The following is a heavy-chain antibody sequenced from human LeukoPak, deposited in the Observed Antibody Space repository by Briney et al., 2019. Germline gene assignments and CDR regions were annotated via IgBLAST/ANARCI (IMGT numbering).Heavy chain of an antibody. J-gene: IGHJ4*02. V-gene: IGHV3-74*01. CDR1: GFTFSNYW. CDR3: SRDLRGRDDY. CDR2: INEGGSVT. Sequence: GGSLRLSCAASGFTFSNYWMHWVRQAPVKGLEWVSRINEGGSVTDYADSVKGRFTISRDNAKNTLYLEMNSLRAEDTAVYYCSRDLRGRDDYWGQGTLVSVSS. D-gene: IGHD5-24*01.